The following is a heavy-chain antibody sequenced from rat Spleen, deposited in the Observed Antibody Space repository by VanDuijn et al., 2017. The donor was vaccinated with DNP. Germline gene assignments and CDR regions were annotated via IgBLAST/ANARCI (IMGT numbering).Heavy chain of an antibody. CDR3: ARWNIGTTTLDY. Sequence: EVQLQESGPGLVKPSQSLSLTCSVTGYSITSNYWGWIRQFPGNKMEYIGHISYSGRTNYNPSLKRRISISRDTSKNQFFLQLNSLTTEDTATYYCARWNIGTTTLDYWGQGVMVTVSS. J-gene: IGHJ2*01. D-gene: IGHD1-5*01. CDR2: ISYSGRT. CDR1: GYSITSNY. V-gene: IGHV3-1*01.